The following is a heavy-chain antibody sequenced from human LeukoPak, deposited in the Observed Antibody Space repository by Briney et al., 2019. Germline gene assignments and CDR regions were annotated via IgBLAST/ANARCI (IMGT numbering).Heavy chain of an antibody. CDR3: ARSGGLQKFDY. V-gene: IGHV3-30-3*01. D-gene: IGHD4-11*01. CDR1: EFTFSNYA. CDR2: ISYDGNTI. Sequence: RAGGSLRLSCAAPEFTFSNYALHWVRQAPGKGLQWVAVISYDGNTIHYADSVKGRFIISRDTSKNTLYLQMNSLRAEDTAVYYCARSGGLQKFDYWGQGTLVTVSS. J-gene: IGHJ4*02.